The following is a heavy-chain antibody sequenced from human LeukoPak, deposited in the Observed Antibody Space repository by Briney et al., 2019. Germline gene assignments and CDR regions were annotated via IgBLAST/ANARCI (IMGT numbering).Heavy chain of an antibody. J-gene: IGHJ4*02. CDR1: GFTFTSSA. CDR3: AASGYSYGGDYFDY. V-gene: IGHV1-58*02. D-gene: IGHD5-18*01. Sequence: ASVKVSCKASGFTFTSSAMQWVRQARGHRLEWIGWIVVGSGNTNYAQKFQERVTITRDMSTSTAYMELSSLRSEDTAVYYCAASGYSYGGDYFDYWGQGTLVTVSS. CDR2: IVVGSGNT.